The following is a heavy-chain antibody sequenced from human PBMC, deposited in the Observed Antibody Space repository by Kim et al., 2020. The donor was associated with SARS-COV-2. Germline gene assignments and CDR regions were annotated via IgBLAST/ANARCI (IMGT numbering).Heavy chain of an antibody. V-gene: IGHV4-59*13. D-gene: IGHD3-10*01. CDR3: ARAPVWFGDGGSYFGL. CDR1: GGSIGTYY. Sequence: SETLSLTCTVSGGSIGTYYWSWIRQAPGKGLECIGYIHYTGSTNYNPSLKSRVTISVDTSKKQFSLKLNSVTAADTAVYYCARAPVWFGDGGSYFGLWGRGALVTVSS. J-gene: IGHJ2*01. CDR2: IHYTGST.